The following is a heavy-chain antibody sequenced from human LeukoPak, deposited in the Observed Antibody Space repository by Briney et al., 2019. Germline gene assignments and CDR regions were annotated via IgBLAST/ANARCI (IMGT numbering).Heavy chain of an antibody. D-gene: IGHD3-16*01. CDR3: ARDFGWGAFDI. CDR1: GFTFGDYA. CDR2: ISSSGSTI. V-gene: IGHV3-11*04. J-gene: IGHJ3*02. Sequence: PGGSLRLSCATSGFTFGDYAMSWVRQAPGKGLEWVSYISSSGSTIYYADSVKGRFTISRDNAKNSLYLQMNSLRAEDTAVYYCARDFGWGAFDIWGQGTMVTVSS.